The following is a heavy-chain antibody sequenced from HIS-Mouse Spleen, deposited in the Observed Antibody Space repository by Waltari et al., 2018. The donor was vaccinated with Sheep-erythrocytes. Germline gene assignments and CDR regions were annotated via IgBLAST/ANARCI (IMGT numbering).Heavy chain of an antibody. CDR3: ARVASGATFDY. Sequence: CAASGFTFSSYSMNWVRQAPGKGLEWVSSISSSSSYIYYADAVKGRFTISRDNAKNSLYLQMNSLRAEDTAVYYCARVASGATFDYWGQGTLVTVSS. V-gene: IGHV3-21*01. CDR2: ISSSSSYI. D-gene: IGHD1-26*01. J-gene: IGHJ4*02. CDR1: GFTFSSYS.